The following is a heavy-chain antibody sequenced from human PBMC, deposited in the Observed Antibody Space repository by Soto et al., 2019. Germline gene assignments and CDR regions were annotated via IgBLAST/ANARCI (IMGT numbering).Heavy chain of an antibody. D-gene: IGHD6-6*01. Sequence: GGSLRLSCAVSGFTFSYYGMHWVRQAPGKGLEWVAVVSYDGSYKYYADSVKGRFTVSRDLSGNTLFLQMNSLRLGDTAVYFCAKEMYPRTVLDSSSPWGDYWGQGTLVTVSS. V-gene: IGHV3-30*18. CDR2: VSYDGSYK. CDR3: AKEMYPRTVLDSSSPWGDY. J-gene: IGHJ4*02. CDR1: GFTFSYYG.